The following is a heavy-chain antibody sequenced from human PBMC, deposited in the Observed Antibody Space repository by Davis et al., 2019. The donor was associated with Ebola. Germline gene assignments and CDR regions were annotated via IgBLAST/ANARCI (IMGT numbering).Heavy chain of an antibody. CDR2: IYPGDPDT. V-gene: IGHV5-51*01. CDR1: GYSFTSYW. CDR3: ARRVAVAHWYFDL. D-gene: IGHD6-19*01. J-gene: IGHJ2*01. Sequence: GESLKISCKGSGYSFTSYWIGWVRQMPGKRLESLGIIYPGDPDTRYSPSFQGQVTISADKSISTAYLQWSSLKASDTAMYYCARRVAVAHWYFDLWGRGTLVTVSS.